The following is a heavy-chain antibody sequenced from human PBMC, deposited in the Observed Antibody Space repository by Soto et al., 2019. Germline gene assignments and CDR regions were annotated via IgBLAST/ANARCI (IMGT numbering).Heavy chain of an antibody. Sequence: QVQLVESGGGVVQPGRSLRLSCAASGFTFGSYGMHWVRQAPGKGLEWVAVIWYDGINKDYADSVKGRFTISRDNSKTTLSLQMNSLRAEDTAVYYWARDFYPYGNAFDTWGQGTTVTVSS. D-gene: IGHD1-26*01. CDR3: ARDFYPYGNAFDT. V-gene: IGHV3-33*01. CDR1: GFTFGSYG. J-gene: IGHJ3*02. CDR2: IWYDGINK.